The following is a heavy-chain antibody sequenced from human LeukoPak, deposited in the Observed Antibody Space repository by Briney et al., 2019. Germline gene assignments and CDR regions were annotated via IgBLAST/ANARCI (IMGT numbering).Heavy chain of an antibody. Sequence: PGRSLRLSCAASGFTFSNYYMSWVRQAPGRGLGWVSYISSSGSTIYYADSVKGRFTISRDNAKNSLYLQMNSLRAEDTAVYYCAGVGSGSYRWVFDYWGQGTLVTVSS. D-gene: IGHD1-26*01. CDR1: GFTFSNYY. CDR2: ISSSGSTI. J-gene: IGHJ4*02. CDR3: AGVGSGSYRWVFDY. V-gene: IGHV3-11*01.